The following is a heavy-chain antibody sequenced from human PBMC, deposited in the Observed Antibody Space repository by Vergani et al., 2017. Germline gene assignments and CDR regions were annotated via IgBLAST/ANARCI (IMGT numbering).Heavy chain of an antibody. CDR3: ATHAGSYYDFWSGYYTGSGMDV. J-gene: IGHJ6*02. CDR1: GGSISSGGYS. D-gene: IGHD3-3*01. V-gene: IGHV4-30-2*01. Sequence: QLQLQESGPGLVKPSQTLSLTCAVSGGSISSGGYSWSWIRQPPGKGLEWIGYIYHSGSTYYNPSLKSRVTISVDRSKNQFSLKLSSVTAADTAVYYCATHAGSYYDFWSGYYTGSGMDVWGQGTTVTVSS. CDR2: IYHSGST.